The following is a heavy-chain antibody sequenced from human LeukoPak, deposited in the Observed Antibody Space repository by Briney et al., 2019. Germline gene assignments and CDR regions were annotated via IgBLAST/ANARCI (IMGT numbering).Heavy chain of an antibody. CDR3: ARDIYWYLDL. CDR2: ISSGSSTI. V-gene: IGHV3-48*02. J-gene: IGHJ2*01. Sequence: TGGSLRLSCAASGFTFRTYGMNWVRQGPGKGLEWVSYISSGSSTIFYADSVKGRFTISRENAKNSLYLQMNSLRDEDTAVYYCARDIYWYLDLWGRGTLVTVSS. CDR1: GFTFRTYG.